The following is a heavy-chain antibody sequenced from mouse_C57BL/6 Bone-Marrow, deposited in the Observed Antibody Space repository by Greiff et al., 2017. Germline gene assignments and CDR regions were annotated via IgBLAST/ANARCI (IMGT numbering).Heavy chain of an antibody. CDR2: INPNNGGT. J-gene: IGHJ1*03. CDR1: GYTFTDYY. V-gene: IGHV1-26*01. D-gene: IGHD1-1*01. CDR3: ATLYYGSSYGYFEV. Sequence: VQLQQSGPELVKPGASVKLSCKASGYTFTDYYMNWVKQSHGKSLEWIGDINPNNGGTSYNQKFKGKATLTVDKSSSTAYMELRSLTSADSAVYYCATLYYGSSYGYFEVWGTGTTVTVSS.